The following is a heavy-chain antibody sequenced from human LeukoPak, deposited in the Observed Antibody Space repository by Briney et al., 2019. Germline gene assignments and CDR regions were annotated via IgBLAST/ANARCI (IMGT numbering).Heavy chain of an antibody. CDR3: ARVAHCSSTTCYQGIFDY. D-gene: IGHD2-2*01. Sequence: SETLSLICTVSGGSISNYYWSWIRQPLGKGLEWVGYIYYSGSTNYNPSLKSRVTISVDTSKNQFSLKLSSVTAADTAVYYCARVAHCSSTTCYQGIFDYWGQGTLVTVSS. V-gene: IGHV4-59*01. J-gene: IGHJ4*02. CDR1: GGSISNYY. CDR2: IYYSGST.